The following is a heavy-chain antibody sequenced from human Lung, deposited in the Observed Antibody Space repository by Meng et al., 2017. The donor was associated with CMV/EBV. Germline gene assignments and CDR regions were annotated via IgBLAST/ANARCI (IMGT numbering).Heavy chain of an antibody. CDR1: GGSISSSSYY. CDR2: IYYSGST. CDR3: ASPLGILGIVDL. Sequence: QLQPQESGPGLVKPSGTLYLPCTVSGGSISSSSYYWGWIRQPPGKGLEWIGSIYYSGSTYYNPSLKSRVTISVDTSKNQFSLKLSSVTAADTAVYYCASPLGILGIVDLWGRGTLVTVSS. V-gene: IGHV4-39*01. D-gene: IGHD7-27*01. J-gene: IGHJ2*01.